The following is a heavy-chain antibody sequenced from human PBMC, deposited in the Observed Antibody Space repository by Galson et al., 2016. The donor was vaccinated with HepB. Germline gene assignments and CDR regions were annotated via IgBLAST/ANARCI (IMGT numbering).Heavy chain of an antibody. Sequence: LEWIGSIYYSGTTYYNPSLKSRVTISVDTSKNQFSLKLSSVTAADTAVYFCARPNSSGLSYYYYMDVWGKGTTVTVSS. J-gene: IGHJ6*03. CDR3: ARPNSSGLSYYYYMDV. V-gene: IGHV4-39*01. CDR2: IYYSGTT. D-gene: IGHD6-25*01.